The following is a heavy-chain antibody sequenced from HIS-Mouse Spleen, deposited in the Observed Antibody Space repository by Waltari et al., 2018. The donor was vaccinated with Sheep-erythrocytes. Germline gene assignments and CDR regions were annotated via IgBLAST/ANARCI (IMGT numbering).Heavy chain of an antibody. CDR3: ARASIFGVVRGFDY. D-gene: IGHD3-3*01. CDR2: ISVRMRYI. Sequence: EVQLVESGGGLVKPGGSLRLSCAAAGFIFSSYSMNWVRQAPGKRLEWFSYISVRMRYIYCADSVQGRFTISRDSAKNALYLQMNSLRAEDTAVYYCARASIFGVVRGFDYWGQGTLVTVSS. V-gene: IGHV3-21*01. CDR1: GFIFSSYS. J-gene: IGHJ4*02.